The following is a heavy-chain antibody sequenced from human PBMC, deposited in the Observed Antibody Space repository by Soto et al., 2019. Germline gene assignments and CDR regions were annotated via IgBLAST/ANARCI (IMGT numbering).Heavy chain of an antibody. D-gene: IGHD3-9*01. Sequence: LRLSCAASGFTFSSYAMHWVRQAPGKGLEWVAVISYDGSNKYYADSVKGRFTISRDNSKNTLYLQMNSLRAEDTAVYYCAREALRYFDWFNPRGWFDPWGQGTLVTVSS. CDR2: ISYDGSNK. CDR1: GFTFSSYA. V-gene: IGHV3-30-3*01. CDR3: AREALRYFDWFNPRGWFDP. J-gene: IGHJ5*02.